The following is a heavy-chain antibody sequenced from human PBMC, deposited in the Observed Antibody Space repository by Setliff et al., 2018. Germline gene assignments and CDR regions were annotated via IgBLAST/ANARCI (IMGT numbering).Heavy chain of an antibody. CDR1: GGTFSSHG. Sequence: PGGSLRLSCKASGGTFSSHGMHWVRQAPGKGLEWVAFIQYDGNNKYYADSVKGRFTISRDNSKNTLYLQMNSLRAEDTAVYYCANLGGGWYYYYYGMDVWGQGTTVTVSS. J-gene: IGHJ6*02. CDR3: ANLGGGWYYYYYGMDV. CDR2: IQYDGNNK. D-gene: IGHD6-19*01. V-gene: IGHV3-30*02.